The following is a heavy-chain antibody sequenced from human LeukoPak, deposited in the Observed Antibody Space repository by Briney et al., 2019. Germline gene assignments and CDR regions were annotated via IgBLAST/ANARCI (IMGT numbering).Heavy chain of an antibody. Sequence: GGSLRLSCAASGITFGTYAMTWVRQAPGKGLEWVSSIHNSGDKTFYSDSVRGRFTISRDNSKNTLYLQMNSLRAEDTAVYYCARNTSSIAARLGYWGQGTLVTVSS. V-gene: IGHV3-23*01. J-gene: IGHJ4*02. CDR2: IHNSGDKT. CDR3: ARNTSSIAARLGY. D-gene: IGHD6-6*01. CDR1: GITFGTYA.